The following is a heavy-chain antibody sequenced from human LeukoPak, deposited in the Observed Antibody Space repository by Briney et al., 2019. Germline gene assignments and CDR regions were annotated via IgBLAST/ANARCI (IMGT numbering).Heavy chain of an antibody. Sequence: GGSLRLSCSASGFPFSSCAMHWVRQAPGKGLEYVSAISDSGGSTYYADSVKGRFTISRDNSKNTLYLQMSSLRAEDTAVYFCVRGYSFGPYGMDVWGQGTTVTVSS. V-gene: IGHV3-64D*09. CDR1: GFPFSSCA. CDR3: VRGYSFGPYGMDV. D-gene: IGHD2-15*01. CDR2: ISDSGGST. J-gene: IGHJ6*02.